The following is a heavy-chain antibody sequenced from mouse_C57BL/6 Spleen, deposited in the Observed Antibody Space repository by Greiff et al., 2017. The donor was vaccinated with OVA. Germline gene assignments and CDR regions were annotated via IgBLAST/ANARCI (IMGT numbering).Heavy chain of an antibody. CDR3: ARFPYDYGGSDY. D-gene: IGHD2-4*01. Sequence: VQLQQSGPELVKPGASVKISCKASGYSFTGYYMNWVKQSPEKSLEWIGEINPSTGGTTYNQKFKAKATLTVDKSSSTAYMQLKSLTSEDSAVYYCARFPYDYGGSDYWGQGTTLTVSS. J-gene: IGHJ2*01. CDR1: GYSFTGYY. V-gene: IGHV1-42*01. CDR2: INPSTGGT.